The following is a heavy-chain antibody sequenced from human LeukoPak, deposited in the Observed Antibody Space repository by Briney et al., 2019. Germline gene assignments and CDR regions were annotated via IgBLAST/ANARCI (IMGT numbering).Heavy chain of an antibody. V-gene: IGHV4-59*08. Sequence: PSETLSLTCTVSGGSISSYYWSWIRQPPGKGLEWIGYIYYSGSTNYNPSLKSRVTISVDTSKNQFSLKLSSVTAADTAVYYCAGKSRDGYRGAFDIWGQGTMVTVSS. CDR2: IYYSGST. J-gene: IGHJ3*02. CDR1: GGSISSYY. D-gene: IGHD5-24*01. CDR3: AGKSRDGYRGAFDI.